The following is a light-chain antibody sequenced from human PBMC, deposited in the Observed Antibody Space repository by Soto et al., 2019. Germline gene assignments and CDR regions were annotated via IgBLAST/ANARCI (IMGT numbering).Light chain of an antibody. J-gene: IGKJ5*01. CDR1: QSISSW. CDR3: QQSYRTPPA. Sequence: DIQMTQSPSTRSAAVGDRATITCRASQSISSWLAWYQQKPGKAPKLLIYDASSLESGVPSRFSGSGSGTDFTLTISSLQPEDVATYYCQQSYRTPPAFGQGTRLEIK. V-gene: IGKV1-5*01. CDR2: DAS.